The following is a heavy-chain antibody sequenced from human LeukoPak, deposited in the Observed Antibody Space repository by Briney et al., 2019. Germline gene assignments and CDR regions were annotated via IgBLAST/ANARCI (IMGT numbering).Heavy chain of an antibody. D-gene: IGHD6-19*01. CDR2: IYYSGST. Sequence: GLEWIGYIYYSGSTYYNPSLKSRVTISVDTSKNQFSLKLSSVTAADTAVYYCAREEAVAGTVYWGQGTLVTVSS. CDR3: AREEAVAGTVY. V-gene: IGHV4-31*02. J-gene: IGHJ4*02.